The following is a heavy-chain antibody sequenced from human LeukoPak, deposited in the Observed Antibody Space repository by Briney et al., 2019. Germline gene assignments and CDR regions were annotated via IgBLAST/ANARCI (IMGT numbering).Heavy chain of an antibody. CDR1: GGSFSGYY. V-gene: IGHV4-34*01. D-gene: IGHD6-13*01. CDR2: INHSGST. J-gene: IGHJ4*02. CDR3: ARGVVAAAGRTFDF. Sequence: NPSETLSLTCAVYGGSFSGYYWSWIRQPPGKGLEWIGEINHSGSTNYNPSLKSRVTISVDTSKNQFSLKLSSVTAADTAVYYCARGVVAAAGRTFDFWGQGTLVTVSS.